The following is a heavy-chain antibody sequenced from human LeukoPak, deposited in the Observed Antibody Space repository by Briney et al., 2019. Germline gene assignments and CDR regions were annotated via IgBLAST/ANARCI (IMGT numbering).Heavy chain of an antibody. CDR2: INPNSGGT. V-gene: IGHV1-2*02. J-gene: IGHJ6*03. D-gene: IGHD2-2*02. CDR3: ASSTIKVVVPAAIRDYYYYYYMDV. CDR1: GYTFTGYY. Sequence: GASVKVSCKGSGYTFTGYYMHWVRQAPGQGLEWMGWINPNSGGTNYAQKFQGRVTMTRDTSISTAYMELSRLRSDDTAVYYCASSTIKVVVPAAIRDYYYYYYMDVWGKGTTVTVSS.